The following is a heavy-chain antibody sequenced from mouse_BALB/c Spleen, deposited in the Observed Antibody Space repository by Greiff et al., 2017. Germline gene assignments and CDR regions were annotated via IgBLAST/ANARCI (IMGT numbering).Heavy chain of an antibody. CDR2: IDPENGNT. D-gene: IGHD1-1*01. V-gene: IGHV14-1*02. J-gene: IGHJ3*01. Sequence: VQLKESGAELVRPGALVKLSCKASGFNIKDYYMHWVKQRPEQGLEWIGWIDPENGNTIYDPKFQGKASITADTSSNTAYLQLSSLTSEDTAVYYCARGPTVVAPRFAYWGQGTLVTVSA. CDR1: GFNIKDYY. CDR3: ARGPTVVAPRFAY.